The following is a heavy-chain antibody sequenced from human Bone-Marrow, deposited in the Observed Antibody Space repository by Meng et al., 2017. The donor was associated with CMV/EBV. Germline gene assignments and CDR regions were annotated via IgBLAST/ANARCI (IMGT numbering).Heavy chain of an antibody. J-gene: IGHJ4*02. V-gene: IGHV3-23*03. CDR2: IHSGSTT. Sequence: GGSLRLSCTASGFRFSSYAMTWVRQAPGKGLEWVSVIHSGSTTYYADSVKGRFTISRDNSKNTLYLQMNSLSVEDTAIYYCAKDEDSNYLVAALDYWGQGTLVTVSS. D-gene: IGHD4-11*01. CDR1: GFRFSSYA. CDR3: AKDEDSNYLVAALDY.